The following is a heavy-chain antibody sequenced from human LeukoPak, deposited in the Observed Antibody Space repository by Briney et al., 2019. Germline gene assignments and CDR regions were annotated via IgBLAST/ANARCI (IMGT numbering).Heavy chain of an antibody. J-gene: IGHJ6*03. Sequence: GASVKVSCKASGYTFTSYGISWVRQAPGQGLEWMGWISAYNGNTNYAQKLQGRVTMTTDTSTSTAYMELRSLRSDDTAVYYCAKISSSWSGNYYYYYMDVWGKGTPVTVSS. CDR1: GYTFTSYG. V-gene: IGHV1-18*01. D-gene: IGHD6-13*01. CDR3: AKISSSWSGNYYYYYMDV. CDR2: ISAYNGNT.